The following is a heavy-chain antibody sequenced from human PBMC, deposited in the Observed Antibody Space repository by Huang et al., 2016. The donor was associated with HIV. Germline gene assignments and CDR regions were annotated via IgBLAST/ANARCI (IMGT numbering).Heavy chain of an antibody. CDR3: AKGIIKKGLTFVDGYAPHTLYLYSGMDV. Sequence: MESGGGVVQPGKSMRLSCIASGFAFRDSSIYWVRQGPGKGTEWVAVISLDSWHVNDKNAVSGRFTVSRDNNKNWVFLDWANVKVDDTAMYYCAKGIIKKGLTFVDGYAPHTLYLYSGMDVWGKGTPVIVSS. V-gene: IGHV3-9*01. D-gene: IGHD3-16*01. CDR1: GFAFRDSS. J-gene: IGHJ6*04. CDR2: ISLDSWHV.